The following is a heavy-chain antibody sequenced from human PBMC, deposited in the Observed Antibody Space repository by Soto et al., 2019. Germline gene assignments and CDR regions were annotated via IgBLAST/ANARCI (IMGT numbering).Heavy chain of an antibody. Sequence: SETLSLTCAVYGGSFSGYYWSWIRQPPGKGLEWIGEINHSGSTNYNPSLKSRVTISVDTSKNQFSLKLSSVTAADTAVYYCARVGIVAVPAVSYYYSGIDDWDPGTTLTVSS. CDR3: ARVGIVAVPAVSYYYSGIDD. V-gene: IGHV4-34*01. CDR2: INHSGST. J-gene: IGHJ6*02. CDR1: GGSFSGYY. D-gene: IGHD2-2*03.